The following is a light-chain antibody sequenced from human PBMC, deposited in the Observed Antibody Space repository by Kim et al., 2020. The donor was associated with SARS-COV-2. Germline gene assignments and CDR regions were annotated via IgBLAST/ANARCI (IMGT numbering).Light chain of an antibody. CDR3: QTWGTGIHWV. CDR2: LNSDGSH. CDR1: RGHSSYA. V-gene: IGLV4-69*01. Sequence: VKLTCTLRRGHSSYAIAWHQQQPEKGPRYLMKLNSDGSHRKGDGIPDRFSGSSSGAERYLTISSLQSEDEADYYCQTWGTGIHWVFGGGTQLTV. J-gene: IGLJ3*02.